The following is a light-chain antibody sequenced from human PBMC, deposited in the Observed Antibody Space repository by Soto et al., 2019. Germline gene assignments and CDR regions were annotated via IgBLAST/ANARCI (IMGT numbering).Light chain of an antibody. Sequence: EIVLTQSPATLSLSPGERATLSCRASQSVSSYFAWYQQKPGQAPRLLIYDPSNRATNIPARFSGTGSGSDFTVTIVNLAAEDFAVDYCQQRSNWPRWTVGQGTKAYIK. J-gene: IGKJ1*01. CDR3: QQRSNWPRWT. CDR2: DPS. CDR1: QSVSSY. V-gene: IGKV3-11*01.